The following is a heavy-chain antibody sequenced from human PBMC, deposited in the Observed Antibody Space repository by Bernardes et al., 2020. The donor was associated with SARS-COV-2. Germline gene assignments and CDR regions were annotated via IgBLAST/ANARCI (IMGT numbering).Heavy chain of an antibody. V-gene: IGHV3-30-3*01. CDR2: ISYDGSNK. Sequence: GGSLRLSCAASGFTFSSYAMHWVRQAPGKGLEWVAVISYDGSNKYYADSVKGRFTISRDNSKNTLYLQMNSLRAEDTAVYYCARGRGGSYYVPLDYWGQGTLVTVSS. J-gene: IGHJ4*02. CDR3: ARGRGGSYYVPLDY. CDR1: GFTFSSYA. D-gene: IGHD1-26*01.